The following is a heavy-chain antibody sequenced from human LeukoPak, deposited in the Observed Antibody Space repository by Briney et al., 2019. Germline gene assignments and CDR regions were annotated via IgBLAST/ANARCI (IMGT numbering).Heavy chain of an antibody. CDR3: ARRRYSGSSQHFDY. Sequence: GGSLRLSCAASGFTFSSYAMSWVRQAPGKGLEWVSVISGSGGTTFYTDSVKGRFTISRDNSKNTLYLQMNSLRAEDTAVYYCARRRYSGSSQHFDYWGLGTLVTVSS. CDR1: GFTFSSYA. CDR2: ISGSGGTT. V-gene: IGHV3-23*01. D-gene: IGHD1-26*01. J-gene: IGHJ4*02.